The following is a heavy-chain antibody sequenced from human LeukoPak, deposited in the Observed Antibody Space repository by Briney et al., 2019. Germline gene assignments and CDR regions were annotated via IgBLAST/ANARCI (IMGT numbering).Heavy chain of an antibody. J-gene: IGHJ4*02. CDR2: IRSKANSYAT. V-gene: IGHV3-73*01. CDR1: GFTLHDYA. D-gene: IGHD4-23*01. Sequence: PGGSLRLSCVASGFTLHDYALHWVRQAPGKGLEWVGRIRSKANSYATAYAASVKGRFTISRDDSKNTAYLQMNSLITEDTAVYYCVIGGNSGSVYWGQGTLVTVSS. CDR3: VIGGNSGSVY.